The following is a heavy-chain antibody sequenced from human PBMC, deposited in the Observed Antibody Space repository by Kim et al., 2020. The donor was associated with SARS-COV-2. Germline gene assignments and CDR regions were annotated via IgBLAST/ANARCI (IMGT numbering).Heavy chain of an antibody. CDR2: IYYSGST. Sequence: SENLSLTCTVSGGSISSSSYYWGWIRQPPGKGLEWIGSIYYSGSTYYNPSLKSRVTISVDTSKNQFSLKLSSVTAADTAVYYCARDTIVGASRVMDVWGQGTTVTVSS. CDR3: ARDTIVGASRVMDV. J-gene: IGHJ6*02. D-gene: IGHD1-26*01. V-gene: IGHV4-39*07. CDR1: GGSISSSSYY.